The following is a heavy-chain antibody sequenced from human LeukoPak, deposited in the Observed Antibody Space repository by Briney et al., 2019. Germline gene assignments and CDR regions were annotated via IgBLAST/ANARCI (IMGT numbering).Heavy chain of an antibody. J-gene: IGHJ1*01. CDR2: INHSGST. D-gene: IGHD2-2*02. V-gene: IGHV4-39*07. Sequence: SETLSLTCTVSGDSISSGGYYWSWIRQPPGKGLEWIGEINHSGSTNYNPSLKSRVTISVDTSKNQFSLKLSSVTAADTAVYYCASGPLIVVVPAAIKKGYFQHWGQGTLVTVSS. CDR3: ASGPLIVVVPAAIKKGYFQH. CDR1: GDSISSGGYY.